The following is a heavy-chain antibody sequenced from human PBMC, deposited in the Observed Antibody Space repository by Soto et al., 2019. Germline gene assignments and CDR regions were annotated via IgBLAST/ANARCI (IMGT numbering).Heavy chain of an antibody. J-gene: IGHJ4*02. CDR2: INHSGNT. V-gene: IGHV4-34*01. Sequence: LSLTCVVSGGSFSGFYWSWIRQPPGKGLEWIGEINHSGNTTYNSSLKSRVTISFDTSKNHFSLKLNSVTAADTAMYYCALYCNGGTCYPTFDYWGQGTLVTVSS. CDR3: ALYCNGGTCYPTFDY. CDR1: GGSFSGFY. D-gene: IGHD2-15*01.